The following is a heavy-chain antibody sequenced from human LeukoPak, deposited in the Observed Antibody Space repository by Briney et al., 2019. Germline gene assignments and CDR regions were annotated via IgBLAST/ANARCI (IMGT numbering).Heavy chain of an antibody. V-gene: IGHV5-51*01. CDR3: ARLYDYSSSWYYFDY. CDR2: IYPGDSDT. CDR1: GYRFTSYW. Sequence: GGSLKISCQGSGYRFTSYWIGWVRQLPGKGLEWMGIIYPGDSDTRYSPSFQGQVTISADKSISTAYLQWSSLKASDTAMYYCARLYDYSSSWYYFDYWGQGTLVTVSS. D-gene: IGHD6-13*01. J-gene: IGHJ4*02.